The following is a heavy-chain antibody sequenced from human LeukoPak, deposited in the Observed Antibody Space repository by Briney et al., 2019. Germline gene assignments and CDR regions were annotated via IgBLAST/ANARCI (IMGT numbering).Heavy chain of an antibody. CDR2: IYHSGST. D-gene: IGHD5-12*01. J-gene: IGHJ5*02. V-gene: IGHV4-38-2*02. Sequence: SETLSLTCAVSGYSLSSGYYWGWIRQPPGKGLEWIGRIYHSGSTYYNPSLKRRVTISVDTSKNQFSLKLSSVTAADTAVYYCAREWISGYNWFDPWGQGTLVTVSS. CDR3: AREWISGYNWFDP. CDR1: GYSLSSGYY.